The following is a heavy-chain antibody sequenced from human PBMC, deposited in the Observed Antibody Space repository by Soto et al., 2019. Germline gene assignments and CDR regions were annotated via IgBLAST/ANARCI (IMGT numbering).Heavy chain of an antibody. CDR3: ASPYDYAAYNAFDI. Sequence: SETLSLTCTVSGGSISSSSYYWGWIRQPPGKGLEWIGSIYYSGSTYYNPSLKSRVTISVDTSKNQFSLKLSSVTAADTAVYYCASPYDYAAYNAFDIWGQGTMVTVS. CDR2: IYYSGST. J-gene: IGHJ3*02. V-gene: IGHV4-39*01. CDR1: GGSISSSSYY. D-gene: IGHD4-17*01.